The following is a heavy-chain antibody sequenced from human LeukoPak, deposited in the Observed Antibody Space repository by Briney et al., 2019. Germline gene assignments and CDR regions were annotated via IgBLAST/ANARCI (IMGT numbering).Heavy chain of an antibody. CDR3: AIAQYYYDSSGYYAR. V-gene: IGHV1-2*02. J-gene: IGHJ4*02. CDR2: INPNSGGT. CDR1: GYTFTGYC. Sequence: GASVKVSCKASGYTFTGYCMHWVRQAPGQGLEWMGWINPNSGGTNYAQKFQGRVTMTRDTSISTAYMELSRLRSDDTAVYYCAIAQYYYDSSGYYARWGQGTLVTVSS. D-gene: IGHD3-22*01.